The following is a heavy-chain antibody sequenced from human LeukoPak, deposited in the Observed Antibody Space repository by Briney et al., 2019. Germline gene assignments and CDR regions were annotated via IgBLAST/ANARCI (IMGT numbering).Heavy chain of an antibody. CDR2: ISAYNGNT. CDR1: GYTFTSYG. D-gene: IGHD3-10*01. V-gene: IGHV1-18*01. CDR3: ARKRFREYAFDI. Sequence: ASVKVSCKASGYTFTSYGISWVRHAPGQGLEWMGWISAYNGNTNYAQKLQGRVTMTTDTSTSTAYMELRSLRSDDTAVYYCARKRFREYAFDIWGQGTMVTVSS. J-gene: IGHJ3*02.